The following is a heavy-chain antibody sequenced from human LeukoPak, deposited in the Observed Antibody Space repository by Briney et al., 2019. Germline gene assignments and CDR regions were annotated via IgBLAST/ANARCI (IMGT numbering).Heavy chain of an antibody. CDR2: MNPKIGGT. CDR3: ARDRAFCSGRHCQNAFDI. CDR1: GYTFADYY. D-gene: IGHD2-15*01. V-gene: IGHV1-2*02. J-gene: IGHJ3*02. Sequence: ASVRLSCKASGYTFADYYMHWVRQAPGQGLDWMGWMNPKIGGTNNVEKFEGRVTMTRDTSMNTAYMELSSLTSDDTAVYYCARDRAFCSGRHCQNAFDIWGQGTMVTVSS.